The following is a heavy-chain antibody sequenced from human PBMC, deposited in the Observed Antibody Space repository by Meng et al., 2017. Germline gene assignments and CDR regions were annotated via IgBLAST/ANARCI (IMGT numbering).Heavy chain of an antibody. V-gene: IGHV3-9*01. Sequence: SLKISCAASGFTFDDYAMYWVRQAPGKGLEWVSGISWNSGSIGYADSVKGRFTISRDNAKNSLYLQMNSLRAEDTALYYCAKVRGSTWYFCAFDIWGQGTMVTVSS. CDR2: ISWNSGSI. CDR1: GFTFDDYA. J-gene: IGHJ3*02. D-gene: IGHD6-13*01. CDR3: AKVRGSTWYFCAFDI.